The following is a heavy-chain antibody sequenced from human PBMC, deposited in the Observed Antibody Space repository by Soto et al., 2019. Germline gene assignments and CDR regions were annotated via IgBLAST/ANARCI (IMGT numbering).Heavy chain of an antibody. CDR3: ARAVAPYLGTWFDP. CDR2: ISHTGST. CDR1: GGSISSGNSYS. Sequence: QLQLQESGSGLVKPSQTLSLTCAVSGGSISSGNSYSWSWIRQPPGKGLEWIGSISHTGSTSYNPSLKGRVTMSVDQSKNQFSLKLSSVTAADMAVYYCARAVAPYLGTWFDPWGQGTLVIVSS. D-gene: IGHD3-16*01. V-gene: IGHV4-30-2*01. J-gene: IGHJ5*02.